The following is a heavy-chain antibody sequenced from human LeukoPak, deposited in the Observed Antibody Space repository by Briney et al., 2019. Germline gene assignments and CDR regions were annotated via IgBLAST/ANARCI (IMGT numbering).Heavy chain of an antibody. J-gene: IGHJ4*02. CDR2: INPNSGST. D-gene: IGHD2-15*01. V-gene: IGHV1-2*04. CDR1: GGTFTSYA. Sequence: ASVKVSCKASGGTFTSYAISWVRQAPGQGLEWMGWINPNSGSTNYAQKFQGWVTMTRDMSISTAYMELSRLRSDDTAVYYCARGQFYCSGGSCYWYYFDYWGQGTLVTVSS. CDR3: ARGQFYCSGGSCYWYYFDY.